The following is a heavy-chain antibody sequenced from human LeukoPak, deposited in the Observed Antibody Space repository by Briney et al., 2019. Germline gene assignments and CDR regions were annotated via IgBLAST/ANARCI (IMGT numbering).Heavy chain of an antibody. J-gene: IGHJ4*02. CDR2: INPSGGST. CDR1: GYTFTSYY. D-gene: IGHD6-13*01. Sequence: ASVKVSCKASGYTFTSYYMHWVRQAPGQGLEWRGIINPSGGSTSYAQKFQGGVTMTRDTSTSTVYMELSSLRSEDTAVYYCARDRIAAAGTNDYWGQGTLVTVSS. V-gene: IGHV1-46*01. CDR3: ARDRIAAAGTNDY.